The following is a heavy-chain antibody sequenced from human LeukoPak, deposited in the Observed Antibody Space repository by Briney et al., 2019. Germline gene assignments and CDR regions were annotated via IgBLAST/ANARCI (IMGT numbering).Heavy chain of an antibody. CDR3: AREGYLSVIDY. Sequence: GGSLRLSCAASGFTFDDYAMHWVRQAPGKGLEWVSGISWNSGSIGYADSVKGRFTISRDNAKSSLYLQLNSLRAEDTAVYYCAREGYLSVIDYWGQGTLVTVSS. D-gene: IGHD3-16*02. J-gene: IGHJ4*02. CDR2: ISWNSGSI. CDR1: GFTFDDYA. V-gene: IGHV3-9*01.